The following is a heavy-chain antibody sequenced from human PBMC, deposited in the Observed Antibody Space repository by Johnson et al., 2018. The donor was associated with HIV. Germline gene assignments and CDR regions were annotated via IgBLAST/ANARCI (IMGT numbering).Heavy chain of an antibody. J-gene: IGHJ3*01. CDR1: GFTFSTYA. CDR2: ISSNGGST. Sequence: VQLVESGGGLVQPGGSLRLSCAASGFTFSTYALHWVRQAPGKGLEYVSAISSNGGSTYYANSVEGRFTISRDNSKNTLYLQMGSLRAEDMAVYYCTTVGLWIGSAAFDFWGQGTMVTVSS. V-gene: IGHV3-64*01. D-gene: IGHD2-2*03. CDR3: TTVGLWIGSAAFDF.